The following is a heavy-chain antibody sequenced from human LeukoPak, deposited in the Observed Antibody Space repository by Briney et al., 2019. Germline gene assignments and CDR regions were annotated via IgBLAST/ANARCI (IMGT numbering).Heavy chain of an antibody. Sequence: GASVKVSCKASGGTFSSYAISWVRQAPGQGLEWMGGIIPIFGTANYAQKFQGRVTITADESTSTAYMELSSLRSEDTAVYYCARAGLEWELPMVSRFDYWGQGTLVTVSS. CDR3: ARAGLEWELPMVSRFDY. D-gene: IGHD1-26*01. J-gene: IGHJ4*02. V-gene: IGHV1-69*13. CDR1: GGTFSSYA. CDR2: IIPIFGTA.